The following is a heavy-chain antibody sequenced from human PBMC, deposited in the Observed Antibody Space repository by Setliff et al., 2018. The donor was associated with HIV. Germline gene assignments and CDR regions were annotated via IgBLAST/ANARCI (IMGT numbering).Heavy chain of an antibody. CDR1: GGAISSSTDY. V-gene: IGHV4-39*07. D-gene: IGHD1-26*01. CDR2: IFHSGTT. CDR3: ARGDTRNYYGGDYFDY. Sequence: PSETLSLTCTVSGGAISSSTDYWGWIRQPPGKGLEWIGNIFHSGTTYYNPSFKSRATLSVDTSNNQFSLKLSSVTAADTAVYYCARGDTRNYYGGDYFDYWGQGSLVTVSS. J-gene: IGHJ4*02.